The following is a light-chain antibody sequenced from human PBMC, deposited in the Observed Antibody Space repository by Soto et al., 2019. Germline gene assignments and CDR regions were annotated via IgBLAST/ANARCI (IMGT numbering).Light chain of an antibody. V-gene: IGKV3-20*01. CDR2: GAS. CDR3: QQYGSLPRT. J-gene: IGKJ1*01. Sequence: EIVLTQSPGTLSLSPGERATLSCRASQSVSSIYLGWYQQKPGQAPRLLMYGASSRATGIPERFSGSGSGTDFTLTISRLEPEDIAVYYCQQYGSLPRTFGQGTKVDIK. CDR1: QSVSSIY.